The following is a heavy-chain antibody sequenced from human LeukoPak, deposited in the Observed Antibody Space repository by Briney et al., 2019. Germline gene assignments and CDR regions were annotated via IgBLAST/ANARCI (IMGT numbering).Heavy chain of an antibody. CDR1: GGSISSYY. J-gene: IGHJ6*03. Sequence: RPSETLSLTCTVSGGSISSYYWSWIRQPPGKGLEWIGYIYYGGTTNYNPSLKSRVTISVDTSQNQFSLKLSSVTAADTAVYYCARSRQLWLGRGIYYMDVWGKGTTVTVSS. CDR2: IYYGGTT. CDR3: ARSRQLWLGRGIYYMDV. D-gene: IGHD5-18*01. V-gene: IGHV4-59*01.